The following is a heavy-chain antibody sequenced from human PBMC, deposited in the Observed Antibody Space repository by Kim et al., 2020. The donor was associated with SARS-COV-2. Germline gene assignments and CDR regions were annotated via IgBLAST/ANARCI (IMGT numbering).Heavy chain of an antibody. V-gene: IGHV3-48*02. D-gene: IGHD3-16*01. Sequence: GGSLRLSCTVSGFNFNSYSMNWVRQAPGKGLEWVSYISSSSSTVYYAGSVRGRFTISRDNAKNSLFLQMNSLRDDDTAVYYCARCPLSMTMVPGMITTTLFDYYNMDAWGQGTTVTVSS. CDR2: ISSSSSTV. J-gene: IGHJ6*02. CDR1: GFNFNSYS. CDR3: ARCPLSMTMVPGMITTTLFDYYNMDA.